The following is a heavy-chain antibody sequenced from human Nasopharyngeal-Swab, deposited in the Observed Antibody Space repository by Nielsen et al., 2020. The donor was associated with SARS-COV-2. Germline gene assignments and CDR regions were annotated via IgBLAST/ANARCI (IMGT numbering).Heavy chain of an antibody. CDR2: IYYSGST. V-gene: IGHV4-31*02. Sequence: WIRQPPGKGLEWIGYIYYSGSTYYNPSLKSRVTISVDTSKNQFSLKLSSVTAADTAVYYRARGGGWFGELLGGYYYYYYMDVWGKGTTVTVSS. CDR3: ARGGGWFGELLGGYYYYYYMDV. D-gene: IGHD3-10*01. J-gene: IGHJ6*03.